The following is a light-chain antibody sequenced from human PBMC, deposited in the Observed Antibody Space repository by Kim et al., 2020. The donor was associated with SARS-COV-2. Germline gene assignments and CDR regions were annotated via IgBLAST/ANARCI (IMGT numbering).Light chain of an antibody. CDR1: QSVRSN. CDR2: GAS. Sequence: EIVMTQSPASLSVSLGERVTLSCWASQSVRSNVAWYQQKPGQAPRLLIYGASTRATGIPARFTGSGSGTDFTLTISSLQTEDSAVFYCQQYDNWLTFGGGTKVDIK. V-gene: IGKV3-15*01. J-gene: IGKJ4*01. CDR3: QQYDNWLT.